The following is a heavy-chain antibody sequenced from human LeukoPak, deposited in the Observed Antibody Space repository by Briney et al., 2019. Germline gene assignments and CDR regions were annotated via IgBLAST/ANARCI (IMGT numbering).Heavy chain of an antibody. CDR3: AKDFTGARDY. V-gene: IGHV3-23*01. CDR1: GFTFXSYG. CDR2: IIGSGSST. Sequence: LXXXCXASGFTFXSYGMSWVRQAPGKGLQWVSVIIGSGSSTYYADSVKGRFTISRDNSKNTLYLQMNSLRAEDTAIYYCAKDFTGARDYWGQGILVTVSS. J-gene: IGHJ4*02. D-gene: IGHD7-27*01.